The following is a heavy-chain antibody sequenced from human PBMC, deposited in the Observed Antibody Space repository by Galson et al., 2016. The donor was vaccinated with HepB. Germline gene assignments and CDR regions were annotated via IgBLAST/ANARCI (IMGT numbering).Heavy chain of an antibody. CDR2: ISGNGVGT. CDR3: AKYRSATYYTDYFEY. D-gene: IGHD1-26*01. V-gene: IGHV3-23*01. J-gene: IGHJ4*02. Sequence: SLRLSCAASRFSLSSYAMSWVRQAPGKGLEWVSTISGNGVGTYYADSVKGRFTISRDNSRNTLYVQMKRLRDEDTALYYCAKYRSATYYTDYFEYWGQGTLVTVSS. CDR1: RFSLSSYA.